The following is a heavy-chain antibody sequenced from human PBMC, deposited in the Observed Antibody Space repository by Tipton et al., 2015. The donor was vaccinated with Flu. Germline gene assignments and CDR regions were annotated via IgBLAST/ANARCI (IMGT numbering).Heavy chain of an antibody. J-gene: IGHJ3*02. V-gene: IGHV4-61*09. Sequence: TLSLTCTVSGGSISSGSHYWSWIRQPAGRGLEWIGQLDTSGSTNYSPSLQSRVTMSVDTAKNQISLKLSSVTAADSAVYYWARTRSGNYLDDAFDIWGQGTMVTVSS. CDR3: ARTRSGNYLDDAFDI. D-gene: IGHD1-26*01. CDR1: GGSISSGSHY. CDR2: LDTSGST.